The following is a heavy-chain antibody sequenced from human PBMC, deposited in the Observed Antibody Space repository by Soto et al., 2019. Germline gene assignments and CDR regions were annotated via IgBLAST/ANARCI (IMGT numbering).Heavy chain of an antibody. CDR1: GGSISSYY. Sequence: SETLSLTCTVSGGSISSYYWSWIRQPPGKGLEWIGYIYYSGSTNYNPSLKSRVTISVDTSKNQFSLKLSSVTAADTAVYYCARAPDFPYYYYMDVWGKGTTVTVSS. V-gene: IGHV4-59*12. CDR3: ARAPDFPYYYYMDV. D-gene: IGHD2-21*02. CDR2: IYYSGST. J-gene: IGHJ6*03.